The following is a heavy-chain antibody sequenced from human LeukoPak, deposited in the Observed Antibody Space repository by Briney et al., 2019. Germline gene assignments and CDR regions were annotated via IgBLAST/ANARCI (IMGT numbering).Heavy chain of an antibody. Sequence: RSLRLSCAASGFTFSSYGMHWVRQAPGKGLEWVAVISYDGSNKYYADSVKGRFTISRDNSKNTLYLQMNSLRAEDTAVYYCARDLVGYSSSSGGDYWGQGTLVTVSS. J-gene: IGHJ4*02. CDR2: ISYDGSNK. CDR3: ARDLVGYSSSSGGDY. CDR1: GFTFSSYG. D-gene: IGHD6-6*01. V-gene: IGHV3-30*03.